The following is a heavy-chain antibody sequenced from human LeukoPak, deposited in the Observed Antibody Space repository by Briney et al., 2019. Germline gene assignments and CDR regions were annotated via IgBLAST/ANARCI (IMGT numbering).Heavy chain of an antibody. J-gene: IGHJ4*02. CDR2: IYSGGGT. CDR3: ARGHLGYYGSGIAY. Sequence: GGSLRLSCAASGFTVGANYVSWVRQAPGKGLEWVSIIYSGGGTYYADSVKGRFTVSRDISKNTLYLQMNSLRAEDTAVYYCARGHLGYYGSGIAYWGQGTLVTVSS. V-gene: IGHV3-66*01. CDR1: GFTVGANY. D-gene: IGHD3-10*01.